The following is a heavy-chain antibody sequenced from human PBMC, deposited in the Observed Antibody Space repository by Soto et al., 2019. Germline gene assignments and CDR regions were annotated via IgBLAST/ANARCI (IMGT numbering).Heavy chain of an antibody. V-gene: IGHV3-21*01. D-gene: IGHD4-17*01. CDR2: ISSSSSYI. CDR3: ARALDDYGDPHDACEI. Sequence: EVQLVESGGGLVKPGGSLRLSCAASGFTFSSYSMNWVRQAPGKGLEWVSSISSSSSYIYYADSVKGRFTISRDNAKNSLDLQRNSRRAEDTAVYYGARALDDYGDPHDACEIWGQGTMVTVSS. J-gene: IGHJ3*02. CDR1: GFTFSSYS.